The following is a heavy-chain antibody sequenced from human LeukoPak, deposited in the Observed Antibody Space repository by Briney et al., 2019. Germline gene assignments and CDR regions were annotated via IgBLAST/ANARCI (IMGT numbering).Heavy chain of an antibody. D-gene: IGHD2-8*02. J-gene: IGHJ3*02. CDR3: AKDEFVASDFTGAFDI. CDR1: GFTFDDYA. Sequence: PGGSLRLSCAASGFTFDDYAMHWVRQAPGKGLEWVSGISWNSGSIGYADSVKRRFTISRDNAKNSLYLQMNSLRAEDMALYYCAKDEFVASDFTGAFDIWGQGTMVTVSS. CDR2: ISWNSGSI. V-gene: IGHV3-9*03.